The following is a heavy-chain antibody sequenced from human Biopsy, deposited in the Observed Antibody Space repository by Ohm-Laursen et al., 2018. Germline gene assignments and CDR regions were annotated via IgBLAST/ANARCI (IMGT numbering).Heavy chain of an antibody. Sequence: GTLSLTCTVSGGSISSYYWMWIRQPPGKGLEWIGYIHHAQSAAYSPSLKSRVTISVDTSKNQFSLKLSSVTAADTAVYYCARAPQYSSRIHAARHWGQGALVTVSS. J-gene: IGHJ4*02. V-gene: IGHV4-59*12. D-gene: IGHD6-13*01. CDR2: IHHAQSA. CDR1: GGSISSYY. CDR3: ARAPQYSSRIHAARH.